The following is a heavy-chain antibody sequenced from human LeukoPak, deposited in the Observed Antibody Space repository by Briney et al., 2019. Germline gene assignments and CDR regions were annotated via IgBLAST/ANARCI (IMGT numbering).Heavy chain of an antibody. D-gene: IGHD3-3*01. J-gene: IGHJ6*02. Sequence: GGSLRLSCAASGFIFSQYSMNWVRQAPGKGLEWVSSISSSSSYIYYADSVKGRFTISRDNAKNSLYLQMNSLRAEDTAVYYCARAVNDFWSGNVYGMDVWGQGTTVTVSS. V-gene: IGHV3-21*01. CDR1: GFIFSQYS. CDR3: ARAVNDFWSGNVYGMDV. CDR2: ISSSSSYI.